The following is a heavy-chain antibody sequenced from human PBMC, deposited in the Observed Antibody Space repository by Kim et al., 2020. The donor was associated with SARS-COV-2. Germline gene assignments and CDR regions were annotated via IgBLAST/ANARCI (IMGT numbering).Heavy chain of an antibody. V-gene: IGHV4-31*03. J-gene: IGHJ3*02. D-gene: IGHD3-10*01. CDR3: ARDRGYYGSGSYYNGAFDI. CDR1: GGSISSGGYY. Sequence: SETLSLTCTVSGGSISSGGYYWSWIRQHPGKGLEWIGYIYYSGSTYYNPSLKSRVTISVDTSKNQFSLKLSSVTAADTAVYYCARDRGYYGSGSYYNGAFDIWGQGTMVTVSS. CDR2: IYYSGST.